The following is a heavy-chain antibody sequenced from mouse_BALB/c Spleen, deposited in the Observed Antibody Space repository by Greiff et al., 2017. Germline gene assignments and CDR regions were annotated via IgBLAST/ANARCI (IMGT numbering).Heavy chain of an antibody. CDR1: GDSITSGY. Sequence: EVKVEESGPSLVKPSQTLSLTCSVTGDSITSGYWNWIRKFPGNKLEYMGYISYSGSTYYNPSLKSRISITRDTSKNQYYLQLNSVTTEDTATYYCARWTTGRYYAMDYWGQGTSVTVSS. J-gene: IGHJ4*01. V-gene: IGHV3-8*02. D-gene: IGHD1-1*01. CDR2: ISYSGST. CDR3: ARWTTGRYYAMDY.